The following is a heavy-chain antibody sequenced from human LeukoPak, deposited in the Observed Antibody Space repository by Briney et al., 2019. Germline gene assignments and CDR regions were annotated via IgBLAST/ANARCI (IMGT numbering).Heavy chain of an antibody. CDR3: AKGPYGLGIYYGMDV. D-gene: IGHD3-10*01. CDR1: GFTFTSCG. Sequence: GGSLRLSCAASGFTFTSCGMNWVRQAPGKGLQWLSVIGGDGTTYYADSVKGRFTVSRDNSENTLYLQMNSLRAEDTAVYYCAKGPYGLGIYYGMDVWGQGTTVT. CDR2: IGGDGTT. J-gene: IGHJ6*02. V-gene: IGHV3-23*01.